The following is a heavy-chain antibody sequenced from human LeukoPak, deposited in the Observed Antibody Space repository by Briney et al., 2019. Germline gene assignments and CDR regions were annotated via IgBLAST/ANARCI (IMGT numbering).Heavy chain of an antibody. CDR2: ISTGGGNT. D-gene: IGHD2-2*03. J-gene: IGHJ4*02. Sequence: PGGSLRLSCTASGFTFSSYTMSWVCQAPGKGLKWVSTISTGGGNTYYADSVQGRFTVSRDDSKNTLYLQMNSLRAEDTAVYYCAKDGGLWISAHWGDSWGRGTLVTVSS. V-gene: IGHV3-23*01. CDR1: GFTFSSYT. CDR3: AKDGGLWISAHWGDS.